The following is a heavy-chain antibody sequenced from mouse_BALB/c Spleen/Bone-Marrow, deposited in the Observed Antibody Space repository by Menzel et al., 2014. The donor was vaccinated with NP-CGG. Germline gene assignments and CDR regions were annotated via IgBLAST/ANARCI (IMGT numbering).Heavy chain of an antibody. Sequence: LQQSGAELVKPGASVKMSCKASGYTFTSYNMHWVKQTPGQGLERIGAIYPGNGDTSYNQKFKGKATLTADKSSSTAYLQLSSLTSEDSAVYYCASPPDYWGQGTTPTVSS. CDR3: ASPPDY. CDR2: IYPGNGDT. V-gene: IGHV1-12*01. CDR1: GYTFTSYN. J-gene: IGHJ2*01.